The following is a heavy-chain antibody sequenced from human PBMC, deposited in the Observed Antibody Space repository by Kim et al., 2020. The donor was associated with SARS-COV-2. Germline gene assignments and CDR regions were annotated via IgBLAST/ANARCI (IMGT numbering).Heavy chain of an antibody. CDR2: VLYGGNT. V-gene: IGHV4-59*12. J-gene: IGHJ5*02. CDR1: GDSISRGY. CDR3: ARDNSGSGSYGWFDP. Sequence: SETLSLTCTVSGDSISRGYWNWIRQPPGKGLEWIGHVLYGGNTDYNPSLKSRVTISADPSNNQLSLTVTSVTAADTAIYYCARDNSGSGSYGWFDPWGQG. D-gene: IGHD3-10*01.